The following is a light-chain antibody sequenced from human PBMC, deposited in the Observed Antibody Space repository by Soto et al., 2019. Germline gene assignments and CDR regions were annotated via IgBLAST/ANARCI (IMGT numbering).Light chain of an antibody. J-gene: IGKJ3*01. V-gene: IGKV1-5*01. CDR1: QSISSW. CDR2: DGS. CDR3: QHYSSYSPT. Sequence: DMQVTQSPSTLSASVGDTVTITCLASQSISSWLAWYQQKSWKAPKLLIHDGSILQSAVPSRFSGSGSGTDFTLTIGGLQPDDFATYYCQHYSSYSPTFGPGTTVAIK.